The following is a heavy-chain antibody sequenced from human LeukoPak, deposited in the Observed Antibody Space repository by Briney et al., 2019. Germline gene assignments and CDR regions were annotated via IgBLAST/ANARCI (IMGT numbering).Heavy chain of an antibody. Sequence: ASVKVSCKASGYTLTRYYMHWVRQAPGQGLEWMGWINPNSGGTNYAQKFQGRVTMTRDTSISTAYMELSRLRSDDTAVYYCARVDTPRALYDYWGQGTLVTVSS. CDR1: GYTLTRYY. CDR3: ARVDTPRALYDY. D-gene: IGHD5-18*01. J-gene: IGHJ4*02. V-gene: IGHV1-2*02. CDR2: INPNSGGT.